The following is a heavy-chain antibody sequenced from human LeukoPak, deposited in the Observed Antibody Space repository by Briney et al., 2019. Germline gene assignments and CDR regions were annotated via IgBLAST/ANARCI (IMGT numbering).Heavy chain of an antibody. D-gene: IGHD2-2*01. CDR2: INPNDGGT. CDR3: VSGLIPPGTRVGCFDH. V-gene: IGHV1-2*02. Sequence: ASVVVSCKISGYTFTAYFIHWLRLAPGQRFEWMGWINPNDGGTKYGQKFQGRVAMTRDTSISTVYMDLNNLGPDDTARYYCVSGLIPPGTRVGCFDHWGQGALVTVSS. J-gene: IGHJ4*02. CDR1: GYTFTAYF.